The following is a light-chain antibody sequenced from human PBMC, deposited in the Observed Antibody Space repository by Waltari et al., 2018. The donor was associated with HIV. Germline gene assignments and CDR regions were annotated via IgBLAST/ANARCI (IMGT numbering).Light chain of an antibody. CDR1: QSVSSDY. Sequence: EIVLTQSPATLSLSPGDRATLSCRASQSVSSDYLAWYQHKPGQAPSLLIYDAYNRATGIPARFSGSGSGTDFTLTSSSLEREDSALYCCQQRSSWPRGTFGQGTKLEIK. V-gene: IGKV3-11*01. CDR3: QQRSSWPRGT. CDR2: DAY. J-gene: IGKJ2*02.